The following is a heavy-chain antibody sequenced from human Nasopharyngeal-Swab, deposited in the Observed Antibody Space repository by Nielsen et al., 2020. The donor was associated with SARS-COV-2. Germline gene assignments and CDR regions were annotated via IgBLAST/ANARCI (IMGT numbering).Heavy chain of an antibody. D-gene: IGHD6-13*01. CDR3: ARGYSSSWYVPFYYGMDV. CDR1: GFTFSSYS. J-gene: IGHJ6*02. V-gene: IGHV4-34*01. CDR2: INHSGSA. Sequence: GSLRLSCAASGFTFSSYSMNWVRQPPGKGLEWIGEINHSGSANYNPSLKSRVTISVDTSKNQFSLKLSSVTAADTAVYYCARGYSSSWYVPFYYGMDVWGQGTTVTVSS.